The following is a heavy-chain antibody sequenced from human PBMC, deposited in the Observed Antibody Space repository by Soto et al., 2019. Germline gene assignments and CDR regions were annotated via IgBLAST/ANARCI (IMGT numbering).Heavy chain of an antibody. J-gene: IGHJ5*02. CDR3: ARHRYYDFWSGYLGWFDP. CDR1: GGSISSSSYY. D-gene: IGHD3-3*01. CDR2: IYYSGST. V-gene: IGHV4-39*01. Sequence: SETLSLTCTVSGGSISSSSYYWGWIRQPPRKGQEWIGSIYYSGSTYYNPSLKSRVTISVDTSKNQFSLKLSSVTAADTAVYYCARHRYYDFWSGYLGWFDPWGQGTLVTVSS.